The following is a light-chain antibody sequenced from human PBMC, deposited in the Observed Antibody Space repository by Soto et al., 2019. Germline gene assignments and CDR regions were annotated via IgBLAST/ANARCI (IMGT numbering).Light chain of an antibody. CDR3: QQYNDSPLT. Sequence: DIQMTQSPSTLSASVGDRVTITCRATQSISSWLAWYQQKPGKAPKLLMYKASNLESGVPSRFSGSGSGTEFTLTISRLQPDDFATYHCQQYNDSPLTFGGGTKVEIK. V-gene: IGKV1-5*03. J-gene: IGKJ4*02. CDR2: KAS. CDR1: QSISSW.